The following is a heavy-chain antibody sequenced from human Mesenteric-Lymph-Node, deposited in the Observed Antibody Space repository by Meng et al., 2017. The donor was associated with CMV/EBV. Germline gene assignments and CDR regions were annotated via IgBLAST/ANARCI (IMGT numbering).Heavy chain of an antibody. V-gene: IGHV3-7*01. Sequence: GESLKISCAASDFTFTNAWMTWVRPPPGKGLEWVANIKQDGSEKYYVDSVKGRFTISRDNAKNSLYLQMNSLRAEDTAVYYCAREQGYDRVSLYFDYWGQGTLVTVSS. CDR1: DFTFTNAW. D-gene: IGHD3-22*01. CDR2: IKQDGSEK. CDR3: AREQGYDRVSLYFDY. J-gene: IGHJ4*02.